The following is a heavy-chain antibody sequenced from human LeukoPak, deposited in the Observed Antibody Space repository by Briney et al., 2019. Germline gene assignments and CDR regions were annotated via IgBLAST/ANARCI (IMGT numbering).Heavy chain of an antibody. V-gene: IGHV4-34*01. CDR3: ARVGAPSTNSNWFDP. D-gene: IGHD4/OR15-4a*01. CDR1: GGSFSGYY. Sequence: SETLSLTCAVYGGSFSGYYWSWIRQPPGKGLEWIGEINHSGSTNYNPSLKSRVTISVDTSKNQFSLKLSSVTAADTAVYYCARVGAPSTNSNWFDPWGQGTLVTVSS. CDR2: INHSGST. J-gene: IGHJ5*02.